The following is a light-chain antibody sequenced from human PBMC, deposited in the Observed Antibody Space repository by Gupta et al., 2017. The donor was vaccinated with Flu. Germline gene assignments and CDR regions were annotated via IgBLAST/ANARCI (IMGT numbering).Light chain of an antibody. CDR2: SAS. CDR3: QQDNTVPLT. V-gene: IGKV1-16*02. J-gene: IGKJ4*01. CDR1: QGVGNF. Sequence: PSSLSASVGDRVTSSCRASQGVGNFLAWFQQKPGKAPKSLIYSASRVESGVPSNFSGSGSGTDFTLTISSRQPEDFATYYCQQDNTVPLTFGGGTRVEI.